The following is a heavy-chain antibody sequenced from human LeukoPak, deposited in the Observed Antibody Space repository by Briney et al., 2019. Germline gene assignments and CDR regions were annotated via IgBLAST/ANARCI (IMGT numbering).Heavy chain of an antibody. Sequence: GGSLRLSCAASGFTFSSYAMSWVRQAPGKGLEWVSVISGSGGSTASGSGSTTYYADSVKGRFTISRDNSKNTLYLQMDGLRPEDTAVYYCAKNRRIFGRTLQRHYMDVWGKGTTVAVSS. D-gene: IGHD3-3*01. CDR3: AKNRRIFGRTLQRHYMDV. V-gene: IGHV3-23*01. J-gene: IGHJ6*03. CDR2: ISGSGGSTASGSGSTT. CDR1: GFTFSSYA.